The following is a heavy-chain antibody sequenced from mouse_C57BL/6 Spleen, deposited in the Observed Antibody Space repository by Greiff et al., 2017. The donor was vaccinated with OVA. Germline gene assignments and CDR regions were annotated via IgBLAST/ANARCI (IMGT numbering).Heavy chain of an antibody. J-gene: IGHJ2*01. CDR1: GYTFTSYW. D-gene: IGHD1-1*01. CDR2: IDPSDSYT. Sequence: QVQLKQPGAELVKPGASVKLSCKASGYTFTSYWMQWVKQRPGQGLEWIGEIDPSDSYTNYNQKFKGKATLTVDTSSSTAYMQLSSLTSEDSAVYYCARKGYGRDYWGKGTTLTVSS. V-gene: IGHV1-50*01. CDR3: ARKGYGRDY.